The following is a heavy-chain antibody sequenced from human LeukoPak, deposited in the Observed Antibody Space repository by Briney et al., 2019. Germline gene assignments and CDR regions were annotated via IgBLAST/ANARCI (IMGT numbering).Heavy chain of an antibody. V-gene: IGHV4-34*01. Sequence: SETLSLTCAVSGGSFSGYYWTWIRQPPGKGLEWIGEINHSGSANYNPSLKSRVTMSVDTSKNQFSLRLSSVTAADTAMYYCVRSPLSPYGSGSRHYFDYWGQGTLVTVSS. J-gene: IGHJ4*02. CDR3: VRSPLSPYGSGSRHYFDY. D-gene: IGHD3-10*01. CDR1: GGSFSGYY. CDR2: INHSGSA.